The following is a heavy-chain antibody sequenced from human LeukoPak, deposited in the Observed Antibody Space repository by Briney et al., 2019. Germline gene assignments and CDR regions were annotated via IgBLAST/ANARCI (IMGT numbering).Heavy chain of an antibody. Sequence: GGSLRLTCAGSGITFNNHWTNWVRQAPGKGLEWVGNMKEDGSEKYYVDSVKGRFTISRDSARNSAFLEMSSLGAADTAVYYCMGDFGGLWGRGTLVSVS. CDR3: MGDFGGL. CDR1: GITFNNHW. D-gene: IGHD4-23*01. CDR2: MKEDGSEK. V-gene: IGHV3-7*03. J-gene: IGHJ4*02.